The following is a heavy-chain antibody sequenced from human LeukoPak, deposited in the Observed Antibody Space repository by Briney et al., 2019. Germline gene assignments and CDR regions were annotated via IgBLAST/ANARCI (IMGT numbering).Heavy chain of an antibody. CDR1: GFTFSNAW. V-gene: IGHV3-15*01. CDR3: TTDLLQHYDILTGYDY. Sequence: GGSLRLSCAASGFTFSNAWMSWVRQAPGKGLEWVGRIKSKTDGGTTDYAAPVKGRFTISRDDSKNTLYLQMNSLKTEDTAVYYCTTDLLQHYDILTGYDYWGQGTLVTVSS. J-gene: IGHJ4*02. CDR2: IKSKTDGGTT. D-gene: IGHD3-9*01.